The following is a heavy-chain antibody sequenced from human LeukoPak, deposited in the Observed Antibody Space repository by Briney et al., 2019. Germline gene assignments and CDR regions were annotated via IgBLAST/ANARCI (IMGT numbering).Heavy chain of an antibody. Sequence: TGGSLRLSCAASGFTFSSYAMSWVRQAPGKGLEWVSAISGSGGSTYYADSVKGRFTISRDNSKNTLYLQMNSLRAEDTAVYYCAKGAGSGGQLLWSLDYWGQGTLVTVSS. V-gene: IGHV3-23*01. CDR1: GFTFSSYA. D-gene: IGHD3-10*01. J-gene: IGHJ4*02. CDR3: AKGAGSGGQLLWSLDY. CDR2: ISGSGGST.